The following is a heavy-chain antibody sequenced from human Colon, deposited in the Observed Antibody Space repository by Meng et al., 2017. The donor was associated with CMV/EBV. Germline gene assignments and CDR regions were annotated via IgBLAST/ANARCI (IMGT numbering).Heavy chain of an antibody. CDR2: ISGIGGVT. J-gene: IGHJ3*01. Sequence: GESLMISCAASGFTFSSYGMTWVRQAPGKGLEWVASISGIGGVTYYADSVKGRFTIFKGDSRSAVSLQMNSLRVDDTAVYFCAKTLYAVPAAIANDGFDVWGQGTMVTVSS. CDR3: AKTLYAVPAAIANDGFDV. CDR1: GFTFSSYG. D-gene: IGHD2-2*01. V-gene: IGHV3-23*01.